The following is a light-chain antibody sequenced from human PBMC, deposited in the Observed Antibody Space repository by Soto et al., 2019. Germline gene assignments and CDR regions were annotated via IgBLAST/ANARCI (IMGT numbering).Light chain of an antibody. Sequence: QSALTEPASVSGSAGQSITISCTGTSSDVGGYNYVSWYQQHPGKAPKLMIYEVSNRPSGVSNRFSGSKSGNTASLTISGLQAEDEADYYCSSYTSSSTLEVFGTGTKVTV. CDR1: SSDVGGYNY. CDR3: SSYTSSSTLEV. V-gene: IGLV2-14*01. J-gene: IGLJ1*01. CDR2: EVS.